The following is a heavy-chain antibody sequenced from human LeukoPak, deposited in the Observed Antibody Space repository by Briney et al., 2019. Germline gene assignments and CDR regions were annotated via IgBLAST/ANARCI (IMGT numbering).Heavy chain of an antibody. J-gene: IGHJ4*02. CDR2: ISYDGSNK. CDR1: GFTFSSYA. CDR3: ARDGESGLLTMVRGVPLYYFDY. D-gene: IGHD3-10*01. V-gene: IGHV3-30-3*01. Sequence: PGRSLRLSCAASGFTFSSYAMHWVRQAPGKGLEWVAVISYDGSNKYYADSVKGRFTISRDNSKNTLYLQMNSLRAEDTAVYYCARDGESGLLTMVRGVPLYYFDYWSQGTLVTVSS.